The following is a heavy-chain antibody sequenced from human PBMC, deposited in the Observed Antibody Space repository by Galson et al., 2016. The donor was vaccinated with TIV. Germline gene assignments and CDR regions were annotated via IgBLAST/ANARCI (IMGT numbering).Heavy chain of an antibody. CDR2: ISSSSPSTI. J-gene: IGHJ6*02. V-gene: IGHV3-48*02. Sequence: SLRLSCAASGFNFSNYSMDWVRQAPGKGLEWVSYISSSSPSTIYYADSVKGRFTISRDNAKKSLYLQMNSLRDEDTALYYCAREEDVLRFLEWSYNNYGMDVWGRGTTVTVSS. CDR1: GFNFSNYS. D-gene: IGHD3-3*01. CDR3: AREEDVLRFLEWSYNNYGMDV.